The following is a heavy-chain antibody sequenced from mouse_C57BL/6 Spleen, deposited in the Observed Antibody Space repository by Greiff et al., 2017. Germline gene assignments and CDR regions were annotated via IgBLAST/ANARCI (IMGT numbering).Heavy chain of an antibody. V-gene: IGHV5-4*01. CDR1: GFTFSSYA. D-gene: IGHD6-1*01. J-gene: IGHJ4*01. Sequence: EVHLVESGGGLVKPGGSLKLSCAASGFTFSSYAMSWVRQTPEKRLEWVATISDGGSYTYYPDNVKGRFTISRDNAKNNLYLQMSHLKSEDSAMYYCARDLPIQGNARDYWGQGTSVTVSS. CDR2: ISDGGSYT. CDR3: ARDLPIQGNARDY.